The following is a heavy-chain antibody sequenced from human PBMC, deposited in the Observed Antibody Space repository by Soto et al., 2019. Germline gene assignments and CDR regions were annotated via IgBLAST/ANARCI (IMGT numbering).Heavy chain of an antibody. V-gene: IGHV4-4*07. J-gene: IGHJ4*02. CDR1: GGSISSYY. CDR2: IYTSGST. Sequence: SETLSLTCTVSGGSISSYYWSWIRQPAGKGLEWIGRIYTSGSTNYNPSLKSRVTMSVDMSKNQFSLKLSSVTAADTAVYYCARGDYYDSSGYTLDYWGQGTLVTVSS. D-gene: IGHD3-22*01. CDR3: ARGDYYDSSGYTLDY.